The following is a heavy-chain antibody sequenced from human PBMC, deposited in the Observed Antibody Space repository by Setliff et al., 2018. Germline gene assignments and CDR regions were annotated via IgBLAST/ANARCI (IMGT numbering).Heavy chain of an antibody. J-gene: IGHJ3*01. CDR1: GDIFSNSD. CDR3: ARCPRQTSYGFPLRPFAV. V-gene: IGHV1-8*02. CDR2: MNPNNGRA. Sequence: ASVKVSCKASGDIFSNSDINWVRQATGQGLEWMGWMNPNNGRAGYTQKFQGRVTMTRDTSINTAYMELNSLTYVDTAVYYCARCPRQTSYGFPLRPFAVWGQGTVVTVSS. D-gene: IGHD3-16*01.